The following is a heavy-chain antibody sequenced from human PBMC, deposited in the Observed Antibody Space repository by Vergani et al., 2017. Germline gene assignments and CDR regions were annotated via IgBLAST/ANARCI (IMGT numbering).Heavy chain of an antibody. Sequence: EVQLVESGGGLVQPGGSLRLSCAASGFTFSSYDMHWVRQATGKGLEWVSAIGTAGDTYYPGSVKGRFTISRENAKNSLYLQMNSLRAGDTAVYYCARDKSLRGVIILAYYYGMDVWGQGTTVTVSS. V-gene: IGHV3-13*04. CDR3: ARDKSLRGVIILAYYYGMDV. J-gene: IGHJ6*02. CDR1: GFTFSSYD. CDR2: IGTAGDT. D-gene: IGHD3-10*01.